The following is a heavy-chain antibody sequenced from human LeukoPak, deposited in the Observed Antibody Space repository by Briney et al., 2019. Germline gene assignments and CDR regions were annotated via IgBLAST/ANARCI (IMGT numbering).Heavy chain of an antibody. CDR1: GGSISSSSYY. Sequence: SETLSLTCTVSGGSISSSSYYWGWIRQPPGKGLEWIGSIYDSGSTYYNPSLKSRVTISVDTSKNQFSLKLNSVTAADTAVYYCARDRPYYSYCFDIWGQGTMVTVSS. D-gene: IGHD2-21*01. CDR2: IYDSGST. V-gene: IGHV4-39*02. CDR3: ARDRPYYSYCFDI. J-gene: IGHJ3*02.